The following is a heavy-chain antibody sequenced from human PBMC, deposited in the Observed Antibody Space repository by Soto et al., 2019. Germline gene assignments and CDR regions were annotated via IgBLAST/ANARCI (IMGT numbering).Heavy chain of an antibody. CDR2: IIPMYGTA. CDR3: ATGVVGATDFDY. D-gene: IGHD1-26*01. CDR1: GGTFSSYA. Sequence: GASVKVSCKASGGTFSSYAFSWVRQAPGLGLEWVGGIIPMYGTANYARKLQGRVTITADKSTRTVYMELSSLRSDDTAMYYCATGVVGATDFDYWGQGTLVTVSS. J-gene: IGHJ4*02. V-gene: IGHV1-69*06.